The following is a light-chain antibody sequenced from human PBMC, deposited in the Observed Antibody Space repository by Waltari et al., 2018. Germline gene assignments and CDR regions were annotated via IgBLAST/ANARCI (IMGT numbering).Light chain of an antibody. CDR2: AVS. Sequence: QSALTQPRSVSGSPGQSVTISCTGTSGDVGGYNYVSWYQQPPGKAPKVMIYAVSKRPSGVPDRFSCSKSCNTSSLTISGLQAEDEADYYCCSYEGTYTLIFGGGTKLTVL. V-gene: IGLV2-11*01. CDR3: CSYEGTYTLI. CDR1: SGDVGGYNY. J-gene: IGLJ2*01.